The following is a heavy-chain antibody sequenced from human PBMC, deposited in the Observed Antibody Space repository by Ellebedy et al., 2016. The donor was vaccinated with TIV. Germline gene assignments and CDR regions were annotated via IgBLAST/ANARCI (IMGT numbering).Heavy chain of an antibody. CDR3: ARDGPNTAMVGGDFDY. CDR2: INTNTGNP. Sequence: ASVKVSCXASGYTFTSYAMHWVRPAPGQRLEWMGWINTNTGNPTYAQGFTGRFVFSLDTSVSTAYLQICSLKAEDTAVYYCARDGPNTAMVGGDFDYWGQGTLVTVSS. J-gene: IGHJ4*02. V-gene: IGHV7-4-1*01. CDR1: GYTFTSYA. D-gene: IGHD5-18*01.